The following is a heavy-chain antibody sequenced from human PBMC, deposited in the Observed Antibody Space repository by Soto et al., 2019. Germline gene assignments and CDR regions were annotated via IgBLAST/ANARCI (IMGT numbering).Heavy chain of an antibody. CDR2: INHSGST. V-gene: IGHV4-34*01. CDR1: GGSFSGYY. Sequence: SETLSLTCAVYGGSFSGYYWSWIRQPPGKGLEWIGEINHSGSTNYNPSLKSRVTISVDTSKNQFSLKLSSVTAADTAVYYCASGSYFDYWGQGTLVTVSS. J-gene: IGHJ4*02. CDR3: ASGSYFDY.